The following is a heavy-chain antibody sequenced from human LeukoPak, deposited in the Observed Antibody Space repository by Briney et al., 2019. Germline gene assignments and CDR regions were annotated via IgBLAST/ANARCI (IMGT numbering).Heavy chain of an antibody. CDR3: VKTCKGSGCFAYDY. V-gene: IGHV3-23*01. J-gene: IGHJ4*02. Sequence: PGGSLRLSCAASGFTFSSYAMSWVRQAPGKGLEWISSISGSSGTTHHADSVKGRFTISRDNSKNTLYLQMNSLRDEDTAVYYCVKTCKGSGCFAYDYWGQGTLVTVSS. D-gene: IGHD6-19*01. CDR2: ISGSSGTT. CDR1: GFTFSSYA.